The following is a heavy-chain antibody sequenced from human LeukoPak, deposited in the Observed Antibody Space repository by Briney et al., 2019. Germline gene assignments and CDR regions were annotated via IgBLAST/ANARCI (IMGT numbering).Heavy chain of an antibody. J-gene: IGHJ2*01. D-gene: IGHD6-13*01. V-gene: IGHV4-34*01. CDR3: ARVSSSWYQDWYFDL. CDR1: GGSFSGYY. Sequence: SEALSLTCAVYGGSFSGYYWSWIRQPPGKGLEWIGEINHSGSTNYNPSLKSRVTISVDTSKNQFSLKLSSVTAADTAVYYWARVSSSWYQDWYFDLWGRGTLVTVSS. CDR2: INHSGST.